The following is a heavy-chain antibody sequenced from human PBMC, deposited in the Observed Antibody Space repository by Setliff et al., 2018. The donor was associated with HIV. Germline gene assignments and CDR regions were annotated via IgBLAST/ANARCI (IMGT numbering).Heavy chain of an antibody. CDR1: GFSFRSYA. J-gene: IGHJ4*02. V-gene: IGHV3-23*01. D-gene: IGHD1-26*01. Sequence: GGSLRLSCAASGFSFRSYAVSWVRQAPGKGLEWVSVISGSGDITYYRESVKGRFTISRDNVKNSLYLQMNSLRAEDTAVYYCARDRYSGSSTDYWGQGTLVTVSS. CDR3: ARDRYSGSSTDY. CDR2: ISGSGDIT.